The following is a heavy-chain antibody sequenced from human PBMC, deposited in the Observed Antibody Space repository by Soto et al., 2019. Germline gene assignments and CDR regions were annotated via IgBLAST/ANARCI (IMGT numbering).Heavy chain of an antibody. Sequence: EVQLVESGGGLVQPGGSLRLSCAASGFTFSDPYMDWVRQAPGKGLEWVGRTRNKANSYTTEYAASVKGRFTISRDDSRNSLYLQMNSLKTEDTAVYYCARITTNSWYFDLWGRGTLVTVSS. D-gene: IGHD3-3*01. CDR2: TRNKANSYTT. CDR3: ARITTNSWYFDL. V-gene: IGHV3-72*01. J-gene: IGHJ2*01. CDR1: GFTFSDPY.